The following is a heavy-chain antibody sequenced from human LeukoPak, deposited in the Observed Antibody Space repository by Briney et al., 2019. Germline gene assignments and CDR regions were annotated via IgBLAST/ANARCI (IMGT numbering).Heavy chain of an antibody. V-gene: IGHV4-4*07. CDR3: ARDPCSSTSCLSFDY. D-gene: IGHD2-2*01. Sequence: PSETLSLTCTVSGGSISSYYWSWIRQPAGKGLEWIGRIYTSGSTNYNPSLKSRVTMSVDTSKNQFSLKLSSVTAADTAVYYCARDPCSSTSCLSFDYWGQGTLVTVSS. J-gene: IGHJ4*02. CDR1: GGSISSYY. CDR2: IYTSGST.